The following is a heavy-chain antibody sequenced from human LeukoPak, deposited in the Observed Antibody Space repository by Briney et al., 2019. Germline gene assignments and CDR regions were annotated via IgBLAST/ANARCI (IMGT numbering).Heavy chain of an antibody. V-gene: IGHV3-21*01. CDR3: ARVSSGYSSGWNPYYYYYYYMDV. CDR1: GFTFSSYS. Sequence: GGSLRLSCAASGFTFSSYSMNWVRQAPGKGLEWVSSISSSSSYIYYADSVKGRFTISRDNAKNSLYLQMNSLRAEDTAVYYCARVSSGYSSGWNPYYYYYYYMDVWGKGTTVTVSS. D-gene: IGHD6-19*01. CDR2: ISSSSSYI. J-gene: IGHJ6*03.